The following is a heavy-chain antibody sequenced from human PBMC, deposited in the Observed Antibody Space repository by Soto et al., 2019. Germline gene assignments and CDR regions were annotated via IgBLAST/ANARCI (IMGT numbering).Heavy chain of an antibody. V-gene: IGHV3-30-3*01. CDR3: ASPKGDGYNPWDIHGMDV. Sequence: SLRLSCAASGFTFSSYAMHWVRQAPGKGLEWVAVISYDGSNKYYADSVKGRFTISRDNSKNTLYLQMNSLRAEDTAVYYCASPKGDGYNPWDIHGMDVWGQGTTVTVSS. J-gene: IGHJ6*02. D-gene: IGHD5-12*01. CDR2: ISYDGSNK. CDR1: GFTFSSYA.